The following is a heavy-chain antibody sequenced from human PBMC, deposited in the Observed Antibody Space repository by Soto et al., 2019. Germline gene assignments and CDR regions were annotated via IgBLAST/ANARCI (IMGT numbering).Heavy chain of an antibody. Sequence: GGSLRLSCGASGFKFGSYWMSWVRQAPGKGLEWVANIKQDGSEKYYVDSVKGRFTISRDNAKNSLYLQMNSLRAEDTAVYYCARGDPSGDLIVLMVYPTKPIFDFWGQGTLVTVSS. V-gene: IGHV3-7*01. J-gene: IGHJ4*02. CDR3: ARGDPSGDLIVLMVYPTKPIFDF. CDR2: IKQDGSEK. D-gene: IGHD2-8*01. CDR1: GFKFGSYW.